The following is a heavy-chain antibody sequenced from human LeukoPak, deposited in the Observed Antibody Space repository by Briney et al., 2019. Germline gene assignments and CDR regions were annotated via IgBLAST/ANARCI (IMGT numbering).Heavy chain of an antibody. CDR3: ARDLYFGSGTPMQYGMDV. V-gene: IGHV3-21*04. CDR1: GFTFSTYK. CDR2: ISGSGTYM. J-gene: IGHJ6*02. D-gene: IGHD3-10*01. Sequence: GGSLRLSCAASGFTFSTYKMNWVRQAPGKGLEGVSSISGSGTYMYYADSLKGRFTISRDNAKNSLYLQMNSLRAEDTAVYYCARDLYFGSGTPMQYGMDVWGQGTTVTVSS.